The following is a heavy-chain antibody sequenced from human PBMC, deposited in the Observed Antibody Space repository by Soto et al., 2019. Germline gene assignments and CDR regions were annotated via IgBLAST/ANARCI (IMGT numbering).Heavy chain of an antibody. D-gene: IGHD2-2*01. J-gene: IGHJ6*02. Sequence: PGGSLRLSCAAYGFIFTNYAMNWVRQAPGKGLEWVSVIGGRGNSAYYADSVQGRFTISRDNSKGILYLQMNSLRADDTAVYYCAKDPYPVVVVPAANGMDVWGQGTTVTVSS. CDR1: GFIFTNYA. CDR3: AKDPYPVVVVPAANGMDV. CDR2: IGGRGNSA. V-gene: IGHV3-23*01.